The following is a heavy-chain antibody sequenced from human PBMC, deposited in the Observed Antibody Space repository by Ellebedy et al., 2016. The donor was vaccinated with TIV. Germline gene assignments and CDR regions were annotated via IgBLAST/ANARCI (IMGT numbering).Heavy chain of an antibody. CDR1: GYSFTSYW. CDR3: ARTYGDYISGYYYYYGLDV. CDR2: IDPSDSYI. V-gene: IGHV5-10-1*01. Sequence: GGSLRLXXKGSGYSFTSYWISWVRQMPGKGLEWMGRIDPSDSYINYSPSFQGHVTISGDKSISTAYLQWSSLKASDTAMYYCARTYGDYISGYYYYYGLDVWGQGTTVTVSS. D-gene: IGHD4-17*01. J-gene: IGHJ6*02.